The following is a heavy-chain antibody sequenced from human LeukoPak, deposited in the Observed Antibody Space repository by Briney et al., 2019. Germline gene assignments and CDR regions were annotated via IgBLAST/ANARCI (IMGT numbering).Heavy chain of an antibody. Sequence: SETLSLTCTVSGYSISSGYYWGWIRQPPGKGLEWIGSIYHSGSTYYNPSLKSRVTISVDTSKNQFSLKLSSVTAADTAVYYCARHTDNCGGDCTGDWFDPWGQGTLVTVSS. CDR1: GYSISSGYY. CDR2: IYHSGST. J-gene: IGHJ5*02. V-gene: IGHV4-38-2*02. D-gene: IGHD2-21*02. CDR3: ARHTDNCGGDCTGDWFDP.